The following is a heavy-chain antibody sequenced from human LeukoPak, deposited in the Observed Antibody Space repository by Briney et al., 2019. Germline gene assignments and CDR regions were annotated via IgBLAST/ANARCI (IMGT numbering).Heavy chain of an antibody. V-gene: IGHV3-30-3*01. CDR1: GFTFSSYA. J-gene: IGHJ4*02. Sequence: PGGSLRLSCAASGFTFSSYAMRWVRQAPGKGLEWVAVISYDGSNKYYADSVKGRFTISRDNSKNTLYLQMNSLRAEDTAVYYCARDRTVWVGATGFDYWGQGTLVTVSS. CDR3: ARDRTVWVGATGFDY. CDR2: ISYDGSNK. D-gene: IGHD1-26*01.